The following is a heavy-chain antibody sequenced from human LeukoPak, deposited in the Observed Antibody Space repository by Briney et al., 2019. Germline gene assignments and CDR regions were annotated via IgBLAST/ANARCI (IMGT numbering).Heavy chain of an antibody. J-gene: IGHJ3*02. CDR3: ARDRAPTVTTDLDAFDI. V-gene: IGHV3-21*01. CDR1: GFTFSSYS. D-gene: IGHD4-17*01. CDR2: ISSSSSYI. Sequence: GGSLRLSCAASGFTFSSYSMNWVRQAPGKGLDWVSSISSSSSYIYYADSVKGRFTISRDNAKNSLYLQMNSLRAEDTAVYYCARDRAPTVTTDLDAFDIWGQGTMVTVSS.